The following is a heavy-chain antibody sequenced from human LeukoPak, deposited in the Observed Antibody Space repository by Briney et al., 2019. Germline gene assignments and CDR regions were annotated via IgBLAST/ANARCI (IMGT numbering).Heavy chain of an antibody. D-gene: IGHD3-10*01. Sequence: PGGSLRLSCAASGFTFSSYGMSWVRHAPGEGLEWVSPISGSWCATYYADSVKGRFTISRDDPHNTLYLQMNSLRAEDTAVYFCARGGVDYYGSGTYYLMYYFDYWGQGALVTVSS. CDR3: ARGGVDYYGSGTYYLMYYFDY. V-gene: IGHV3-23*01. J-gene: IGHJ4*02. CDR1: GFTFSSYG. CDR2: ISGSWCAT.